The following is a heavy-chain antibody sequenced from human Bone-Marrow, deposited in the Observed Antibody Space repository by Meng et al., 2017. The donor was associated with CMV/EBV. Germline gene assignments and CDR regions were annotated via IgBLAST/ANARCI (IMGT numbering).Heavy chain of an antibody. V-gene: IGHV2-5*02. CDR2: IYWDDNK. CDR3: AHRRGLQGYWDAGYFDY. D-gene: IGHD1-1*01. J-gene: IGHJ4*02. CDR1: LSNSGVG. Sequence: LSNSGVGVGWIRQSPAEALEWLAIIYWDDNKHYSPSLRGKLTITKDTPRNQVVLTMTNMDPVDTATYYYAHRRGLQGYWDAGYFDYWGQGTLVTVSS.